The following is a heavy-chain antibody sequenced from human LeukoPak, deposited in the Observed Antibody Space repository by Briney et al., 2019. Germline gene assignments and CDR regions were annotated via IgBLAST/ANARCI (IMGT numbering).Heavy chain of an antibody. Sequence: GGSLRLSCAASGFTFSSYSMNWVRQAPGKGLEWVSSISSSSSYIYYADSVKGRFTISRDNAKNSLYLQMNSLRAEDTAVYYCARLYYYDSSGYEYFDYWGQGTLVTVSS. CDR2: ISSSSSYI. V-gene: IGHV3-21*01. D-gene: IGHD3-22*01. J-gene: IGHJ4*02. CDR1: GFTFSSYS. CDR3: ARLYYYDSSGYEYFDY.